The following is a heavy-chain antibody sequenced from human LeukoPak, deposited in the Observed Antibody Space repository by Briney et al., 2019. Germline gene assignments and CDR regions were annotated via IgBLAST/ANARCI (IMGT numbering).Heavy chain of an antibody. Sequence: TGGSLRLSCAASGFTFSSYAMHWVRQAPGKGLEWVAVISYDGSNKYYADSVKGRFTISRDNSKNTLYLQMNSLRAEDTAVYYCATASPPLLLWFGEHASTDYYYMDVWGKGTTVTISS. CDR1: GFTFSSYA. D-gene: IGHD3-10*01. CDR3: ATASPPLLLWFGEHASTDYYYMDV. J-gene: IGHJ6*03. V-gene: IGHV3-30*04. CDR2: ISYDGSNK.